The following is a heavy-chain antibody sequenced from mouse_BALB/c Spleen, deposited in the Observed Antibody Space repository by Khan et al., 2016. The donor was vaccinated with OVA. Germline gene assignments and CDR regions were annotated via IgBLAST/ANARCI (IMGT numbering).Heavy chain of an antibody. J-gene: IGHJ4*01. CDR3: ARNSYPYAMDY. CDR1: GFSLTNFG. CDR2: IWSDGTT. Sequence: QVQLKESGPGLVAPSQSLSITCTVSGFSLTNFGVHWVRQPPGKGLEWLVLIWSDGTTTYNSALKSRLSISKDTSKSQVFLKMNSLQTDDTAMYXCARNSYPYAMDYWGQGTSGTVSS. V-gene: IGHV2-6*02.